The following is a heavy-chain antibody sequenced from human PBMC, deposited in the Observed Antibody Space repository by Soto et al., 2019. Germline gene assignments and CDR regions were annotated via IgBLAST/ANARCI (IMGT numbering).Heavy chain of an antibody. D-gene: IGHD3-22*01. CDR3: ARDRRARNSGYYVRLFDY. V-gene: IGHV4-31*03. CDR2: IYYSGST. CDR1: GGSISSGGYY. J-gene: IGHJ4*02. Sequence: SETLSLTCTVSGGSISSGGYYWSWIRQHPGKGLEWIGYIYYSGSTYYNPSLKSRVTISVDTSKNQFSLKLSSVTAADTAVYYCARDRRARNSGYYVRLFDYWGQGTLVTVSS.